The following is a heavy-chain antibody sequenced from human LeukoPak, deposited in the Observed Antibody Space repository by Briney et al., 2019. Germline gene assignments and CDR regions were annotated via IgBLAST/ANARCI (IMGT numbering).Heavy chain of an antibody. J-gene: IGHJ6*02. CDR2: IYYSGST. CDR1: GGSISSGGYY. V-gene: IGHV4-31*03. Sequence: SSQTLSLTCTVSGGSISSGGYYWSWIRQHPGKGLEWIGYIYYSGSTYYNPSLKSRVTISVDTSKNQFSLKLSSVTAADTAVYYCARVSRGDDYYYYGMDVWGQGTTVTVSS. D-gene: IGHD3-10*01. CDR3: ARVSRGDDYYYYGMDV.